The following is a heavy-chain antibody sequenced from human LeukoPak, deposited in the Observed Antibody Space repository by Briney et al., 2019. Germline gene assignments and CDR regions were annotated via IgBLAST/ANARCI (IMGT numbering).Heavy chain of an antibody. J-gene: IGHJ3*02. V-gene: IGHV4-59*01. CDR2: IYYSGNP. CDR1: GGSISSYY. Sequence: SETLSLTCTVSGGSISSYYWSWIRQPPGKGLEWIGYIYYSGNPKYNPSLKSRVTISVDTSKSQFPLKLSSVTAADRAVYYCAATYYYDSGYDIWGQGTMVTVSS. CDR3: AATYYYDSGYDI. D-gene: IGHD3-22*01.